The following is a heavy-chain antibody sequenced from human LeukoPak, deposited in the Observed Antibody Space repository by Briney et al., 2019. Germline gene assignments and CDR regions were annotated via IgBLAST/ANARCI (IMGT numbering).Heavy chain of an antibody. CDR3: AKDLSRSGSYFDY. CDR1: GVTLSSFA. V-gene: IGHV3-23*01. CDR2: ISGSGGST. D-gene: IGHD1-26*01. Sequence: GGSLRLSCTASGVTLSSFAMSWARQAPGKGLEWVSAISGSGGSTYYADSVKGRFTISRDNSKNTLYLQMNSLRAEDTAVYYCAKDLSRSGSYFDYWGQGTLVTVSS. J-gene: IGHJ4*02.